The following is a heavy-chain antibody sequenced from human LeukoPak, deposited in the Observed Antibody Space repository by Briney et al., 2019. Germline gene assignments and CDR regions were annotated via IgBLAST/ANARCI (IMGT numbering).Heavy chain of an antibody. CDR1: GYTFTSYG. CDR2: ISAYNGNT. J-gene: IGHJ4*02. V-gene: IGHV1-18*01. D-gene: IGHD3-22*01. CDR3: ARVDGYDSSGYYLDDY. Sequence: ASVKVSCKASGYTFTSYGISWVRQAPGQGLEWMGWISAYNGNTNYAQKLQGRVTMTTDTSTSTAYMELRSLRSDDTAVYYCARVDGYDSSGYYLDDYWGQGTLVTVSS.